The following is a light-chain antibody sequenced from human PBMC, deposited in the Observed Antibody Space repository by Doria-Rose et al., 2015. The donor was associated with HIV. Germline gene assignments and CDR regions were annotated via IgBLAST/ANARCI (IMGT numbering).Light chain of an antibody. V-gene: IGLV6-57*02. Sequence: LTQSHSVSESPGKTVTISCTASSGSIASNFVQWYQQRPGSVPTTVIYEDNQRPTGVPDRFSGSIDSSSNSASLTISGLKTEDEADYYCQSYDSGTVVFGGGTKLTVL. CDR3: QSYDSGTVV. J-gene: IGLJ2*01. CDR2: EDN. CDR1: SGSIASNF.